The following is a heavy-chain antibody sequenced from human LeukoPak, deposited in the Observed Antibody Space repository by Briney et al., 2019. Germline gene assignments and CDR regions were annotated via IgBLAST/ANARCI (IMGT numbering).Heavy chain of an antibody. CDR3: ARPGYSGYDLRFAFDY. V-gene: IGHV4-61*05. J-gene: IGHJ4*02. Sequence: PSETLSLTCTVSGGSIRSSSYYWSWIRQPPGKGLEWIGYIYYSGSTNYNPSLKSRVTISVDTSRNQFSLKLSSVTAADTAVYYCARPGYSGYDLRFAFDYWGQGTLVTVSS. CDR1: GGSIRSSSYY. D-gene: IGHD5-12*01. CDR2: IYYSGST.